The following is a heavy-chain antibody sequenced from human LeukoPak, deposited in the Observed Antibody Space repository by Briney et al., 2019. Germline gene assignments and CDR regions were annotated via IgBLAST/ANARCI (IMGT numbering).Heavy chain of an antibody. CDR3: ARHYYYYYMDV. CDR2: IYHSGST. V-gene: IGHV4-38-2*01. CDR1: GYSISSGYY. J-gene: IGHJ6*03. Sequence: PSETLSLTCAVSGYSISSGYYWGWIRQPPGKGLEWIGSIYHSGSTYYNPSLKSRVTISVGTSKNQFSLKLSSVTAADTAVYYCARHYYYYYMDVWGKGTTVTVSS.